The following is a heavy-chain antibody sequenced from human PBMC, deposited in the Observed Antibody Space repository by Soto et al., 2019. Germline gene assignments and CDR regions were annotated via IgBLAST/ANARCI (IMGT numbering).Heavy chain of an antibody. V-gene: IGHV3-23*01. CDR3: AKGCDYWSGRIDY. CDR1: GFTFSIYA. Sequence: EVQLLESGGGLVQPGGSLRLSCAASGFTFSIYAMSWVRQVPGRGLEWVSAVRGGGRSTYYADSVKGRFTISRDNSKNTLYLQMNSLRAEDADLYYCAKGCDYWSGRIDYWGQGTLVTVSS. J-gene: IGHJ4*02. CDR2: VRGGGRST. D-gene: IGHD3-3*01.